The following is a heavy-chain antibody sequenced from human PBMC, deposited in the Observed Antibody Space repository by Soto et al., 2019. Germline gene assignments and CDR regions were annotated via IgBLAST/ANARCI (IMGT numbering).Heavy chain of an antibody. CDR2: IIPIFGTA. Sequence: QVQLVQSGAEVKKPGSSVTVSCTASGGTFSSYAISWVRQAPGHGLEWMGGIIPIFGTANYAQKFQGRVTITADESTSTAYMELSSLRSEDTAVYYCATYSSSSGFDYWGQGTLVTVSS. J-gene: IGHJ4*02. V-gene: IGHV1-69*01. CDR3: ATYSSSSGFDY. CDR1: GGTFSSYA. D-gene: IGHD6-6*01.